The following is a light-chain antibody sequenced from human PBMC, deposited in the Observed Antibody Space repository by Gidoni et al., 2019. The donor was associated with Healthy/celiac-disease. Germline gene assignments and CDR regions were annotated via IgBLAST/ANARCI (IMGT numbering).Light chain of an antibody. CDR1: QRVSSSY. J-gene: IGKJ3*01. CDR2: CAS. V-gene: IGKV3-20*01. CDR3: QHYGSSPRFT. Sequence: EIVLTQSPGILSLSQGERATLSCRASQRVSSSYLAWYQQKPGQAPRLLIYCASSSATGIPDRFSGSGSVTDFTLTISRLEPEDFAVYYCQHYGSSPRFTFVPGTKVDIK.